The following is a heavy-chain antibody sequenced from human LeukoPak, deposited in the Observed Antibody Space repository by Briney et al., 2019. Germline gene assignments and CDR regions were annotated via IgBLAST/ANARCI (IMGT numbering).Heavy chain of an antibody. Sequence: PSETLSLTCTVSGGSISSYYWSWIRQPAGKGLEWIGRIYTSGSTNYNPSLKSRVTMSVDTSKNQFSLKLSSVTAADTAVYYCARSSGLGPGIVVVIPLDYWGQGTLVTVSS. CDR2: IYTSGST. CDR1: GGSISSYY. J-gene: IGHJ4*02. CDR3: ARSSGLGPGIVVVIPLDY. D-gene: IGHD3-22*01. V-gene: IGHV4-4*07.